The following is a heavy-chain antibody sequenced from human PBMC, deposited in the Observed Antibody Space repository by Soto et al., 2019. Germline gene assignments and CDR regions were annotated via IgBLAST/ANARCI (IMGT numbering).Heavy chain of an antibody. CDR3: ARMSGTYYVPAY. V-gene: IGHV4-31*03. D-gene: IGHD1-26*01. J-gene: IGHJ4*02. Sequence: QVQLQESGPRLLEASQTLSLTCTVYNASITSSGYYWSWFRQPPGKRLEWIGYIYHSGSTFYSPSLQSRLTMSVDTSKNQFSLTLRSVTAADTAVYHCARMSGTYYVPAYWGQGTLVTVSS. CDR1: NASITSSGYY. CDR2: IYHSGST.